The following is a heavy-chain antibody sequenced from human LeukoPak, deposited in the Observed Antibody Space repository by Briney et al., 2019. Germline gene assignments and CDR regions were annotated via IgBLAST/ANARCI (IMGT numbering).Heavy chain of an antibody. CDR1: GFTFSSYA. D-gene: IGHD1-7*01. J-gene: IGHJ4*02. CDR3: ADLGTSTVARTE. CDR2: ISSSGSTI. V-gene: IGHV3-48*03. Sequence: GGSLRLSCSASGFTFSSYAMHWVRQAPGKGLEWVSYISSSGSTISYADSVKGRFTISRDNAKNSLYLQMNSLRAEDTAVYYCADLGTSTVARTEWGQGTLVTVSS.